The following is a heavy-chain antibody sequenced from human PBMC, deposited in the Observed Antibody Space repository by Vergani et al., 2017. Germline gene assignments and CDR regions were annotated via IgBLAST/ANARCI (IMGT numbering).Heavy chain of an antibody. CDR2: INPSGGST. V-gene: IGHV1-46*03. CDR3: AREGGYDYVWGSYNSADAFDI. D-gene: IGHD3-16*01. J-gene: IGHJ3*02. CDR1: GYTFTSYY. Sequence: QVQLVQSGAEVKKPGASVKVSCKASGYTFTSYYMHWVRQPPGQGLEWMGIINPSGGSTSYAQKFQGRVTMTRDTSTSTVYMELSSLRSEDTAVYYCAREGGYDYVWGSYNSADAFDIWGQGTMVTVSS.